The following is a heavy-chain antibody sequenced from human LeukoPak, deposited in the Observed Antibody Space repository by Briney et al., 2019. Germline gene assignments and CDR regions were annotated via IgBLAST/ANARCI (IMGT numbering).Heavy chain of an antibody. D-gene: IGHD4-11*01. CDR1: GGSISSYY. V-gene: IGHV4-4*08. Sequence: SETLSLTCTVSGGSISSYYWSWIRQPPGKGLEWIGRIYTSGSTNYNPSLKSRVTISVDTSKNQFSLKLSSVTAADTAVYYCARTYSNYGGSYYYYYMDVWGKGTTVTVSS. CDR3: ARTYSNYGGSYYYYYMDV. CDR2: IYTSGST. J-gene: IGHJ6*03.